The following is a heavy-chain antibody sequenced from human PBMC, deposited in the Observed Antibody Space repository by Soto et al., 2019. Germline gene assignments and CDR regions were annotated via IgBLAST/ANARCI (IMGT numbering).Heavy chain of an antibody. CDR3: AKVLDDYGDYPSGAFDI. CDR1: GFTFSNYG. J-gene: IGHJ3*02. Sequence: QVQLVESGGGVVQPGRSLRLSCAASGFTFSNYGMHWVRQAPGKGLEWVAVISCDGSNKYYADSVKVRFTISRDNSQNTLYLQMNSLRAEDTAVYYCAKVLDDYGDYPSGAFDIWGQGTMVTVSS. CDR2: ISCDGSNK. D-gene: IGHD4-17*01. V-gene: IGHV3-30*18.